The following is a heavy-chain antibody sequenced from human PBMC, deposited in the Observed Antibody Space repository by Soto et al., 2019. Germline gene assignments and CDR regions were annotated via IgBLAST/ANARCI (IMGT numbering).Heavy chain of an antibody. J-gene: IGHJ3*02. CDR1: GYTFTSYD. CDR2: MNPNSGNT. V-gene: IGHV1-8*01. CDR3: ARGPLLWFGELLYGGDDAFDI. Sequence: ASVKVSCKASGYTFTSYDINWVRQATGQGLEWMGWMNPNSGNTGYAQKFQGRVTMTRNTSISTAYMELSSLRSEDTAVYYCARGPLLWFGELLYGGDDAFDIWGQGTMVTVSS. D-gene: IGHD3-10*01.